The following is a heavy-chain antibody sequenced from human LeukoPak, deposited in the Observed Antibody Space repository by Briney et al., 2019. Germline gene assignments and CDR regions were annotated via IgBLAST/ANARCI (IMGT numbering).Heavy chain of an antibody. J-gene: IGHJ4*02. CDR2: ISSSSSTI. CDR3: AKVTGGDMITYGGVDY. V-gene: IGHV3-48*01. CDR1: GFTFSSYS. Sequence: GGSLRLSCAASGFTFSSYSMNWVRQAPGKGLEWVSYISSSSSTIYYADSVKGRFTISRDNAKNSLYLQMNSLRAEDTAVYYCAKVTGGDMITYGGVDYWGQGTLVTVSS. D-gene: IGHD3-16*01.